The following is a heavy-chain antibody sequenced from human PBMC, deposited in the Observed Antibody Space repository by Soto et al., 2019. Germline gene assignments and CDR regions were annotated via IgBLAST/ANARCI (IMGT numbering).Heavy chain of an antibody. CDR1: GFTFSSYG. D-gene: IGHD2-15*01. CDR3: AKGLGYCSGGSCQGDYYYGMDV. Sequence: QVQLVESGGGVVQPGRSLRLSCAASGFTFSSYGMHWVRQAPGKGLEWVAVISYDGSNKYYADSVKGRFTISRDNSKNTLYLKMNSLRAEGTAVYYCAKGLGYCSGGSCQGDYYYGMDVWGQGTTVTVSS. J-gene: IGHJ6*02. V-gene: IGHV3-30*18. CDR2: ISYDGSNK.